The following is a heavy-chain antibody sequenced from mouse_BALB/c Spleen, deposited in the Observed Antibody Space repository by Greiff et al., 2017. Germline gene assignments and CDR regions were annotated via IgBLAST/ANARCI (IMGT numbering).Heavy chain of an antibody. CDR1: GFTFSSFG. CDR3: ARWDYGYFDY. V-gene: IGHV5-17*02. Sequence: EVQGVESGGGLVQPGGSRKLSCAASGFTFSSFGMHWVRQAPEKGLEWVAYISSGSSTIYYADTVKGRFTISRDNPKNTLFLQMTSLRSEDTAMYYCARWDYGYFDYWGQGTTLTVSS. CDR2: ISSGSSTI. D-gene: IGHD1-1*01. J-gene: IGHJ2*01.